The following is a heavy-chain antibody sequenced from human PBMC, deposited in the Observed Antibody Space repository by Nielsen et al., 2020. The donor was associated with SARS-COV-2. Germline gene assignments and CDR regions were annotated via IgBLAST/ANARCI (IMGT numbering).Heavy chain of an antibody. V-gene: IGHV1-69*13. D-gene: IGHD3-3*01. CDR2: IIPIFGTA. CDR1: GGTFSSYA. Sequence: SVKVSCKASGGTFSSYAISWVRQAPGQGLEWMGGIIPIFGTANYAQKFQGRVTITADESTSTAYMELSSLRSEDTAVYYCARSGYDFWSGYYLFDYWGQGTLVTVSS. J-gene: IGHJ4*02. CDR3: ARSGYDFWSGYYLFDY.